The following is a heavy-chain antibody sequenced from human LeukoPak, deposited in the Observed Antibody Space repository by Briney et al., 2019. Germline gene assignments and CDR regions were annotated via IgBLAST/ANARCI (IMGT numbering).Heavy chain of an antibody. V-gene: IGHV1-2*02. Sequence: ASVTVSCKASGYTFTGYYMHWVRQAPGQGLEWMGWINPNSGGTNYAQKFQGRVTMTRDTSISTAYMELSRLRSDDTAVYYCARDYAGSVVVTEFDYWGQGTLVTVSS. CDR2: INPNSGGT. D-gene: IGHD2-21*02. CDR1: GYTFTGYY. J-gene: IGHJ4*02. CDR3: ARDYAGSVVVTEFDY.